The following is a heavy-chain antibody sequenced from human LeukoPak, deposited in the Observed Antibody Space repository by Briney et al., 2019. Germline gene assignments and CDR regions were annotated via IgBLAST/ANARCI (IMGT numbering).Heavy chain of an antibody. CDR1: GGSISSYY. J-gene: IGHJ4*02. V-gene: IGHV4-4*07. Sequence: TPSETLSLTCTVSGGSISSYYWSWIRQPAGKGLEWIGRIYTTGSTNYNPSLKGRVTMSVDTSKNQFSLGLRSVTAADTAVYYCARQIASARTAGFDFWGQGALVTVSS. D-gene: IGHD6-13*01. CDR3: ARQIASARTAGFDF. CDR2: IYTTGST.